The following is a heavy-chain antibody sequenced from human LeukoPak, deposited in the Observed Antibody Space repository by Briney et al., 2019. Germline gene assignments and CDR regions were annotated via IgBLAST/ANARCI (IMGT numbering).Heavy chain of an antibody. CDR2: INSNSGGT. CDR1: GYTFTGYY. V-gene: IGHV1-2*02. J-gene: IGHJ4*02. D-gene: IGHD3-10*01. CDR3: ARGPYYGSGRRGYYFDY. Sequence: GASVKVSCKASGYTFTGYYMHWVRQAPGQGLEWMGWINSNSGGTNYAQKFQGRVTMTRDTSISTAYMELSRLRSDDTAVYYCARGPYYGSGRRGYYFDYWGQGTLVTVSS.